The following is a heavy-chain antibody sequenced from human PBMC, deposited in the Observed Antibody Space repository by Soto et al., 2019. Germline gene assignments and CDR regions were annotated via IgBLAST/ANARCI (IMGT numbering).Heavy chain of an antibody. D-gene: IGHD6-19*01. CDR3: ARDLTSSGWPFDY. J-gene: IGHJ4*02. CDR2: INADNGNT. CDR1: GCTFTNYA. Sequence: ASVKVSCKASGCTFTNYAMHWVRQAPGQRLEWMGWINADNGNTKYSQKFQGRVTITRDTSASTAYMELSSLRSEDTAIYYCARDLTSSGWPFDYWGQGTLVTVSS. V-gene: IGHV1-3*01.